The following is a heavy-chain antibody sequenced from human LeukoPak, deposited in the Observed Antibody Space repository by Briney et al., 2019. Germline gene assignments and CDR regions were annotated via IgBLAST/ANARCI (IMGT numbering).Heavy chain of an antibody. D-gene: IGHD3-22*01. CDR2: VCGGGGT. V-gene: IGHV3-53*01. Sequence: GGSLRLPCAASGLSVSSTLMSGVGQTPGKGLDWVSSVCGGGGTRYADPEMGRFTISRDKSKSTLYLQMNSLRAEDTAVYYCARTSTNKAGYYLYWGQGTLVTVSS. CDR1: GLSVSSTL. J-gene: IGHJ4*02. CDR3: ARTSTNKAGYYLY.